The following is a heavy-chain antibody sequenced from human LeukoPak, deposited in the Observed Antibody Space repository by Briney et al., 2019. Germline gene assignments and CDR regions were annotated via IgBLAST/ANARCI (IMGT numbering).Heavy chain of an antibody. J-gene: IGHJ6*03. V-gene: IGHV1-2*02. D-gene: IGHD3-10*01. CDR3: ARANAYYGSGRYYYMDV. CDR2: INPNSGGT. CDR1: GYTFTGYY. Sequence: ASVKVSCKASGYTFTGYYMHWVRQAPGQGLEWMGWINPNSGGTNYAQKFQGRVTMTRDTSISTAYVELSRLRSDDTAVYYCARANAYYGSGRYYYMDVWGKGTTVTISS.